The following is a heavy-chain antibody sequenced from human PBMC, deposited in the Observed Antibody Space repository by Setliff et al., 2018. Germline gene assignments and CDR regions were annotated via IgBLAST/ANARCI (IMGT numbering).Heavy chain of an antibody. V-gene: IGHV1-18*01. CDR2: ISPYSGKT. CDR3: ARRVSGSMQDW. J-gene: IGHJ1*01. CDR1: GGTFSSYG. Sequence: RASVKVSCKASGGTFSSYGISWVRQAPGQGLEWVGWISPYSGKTDYAQKFQGRVIMTIDSATTTAYMELKTLRSDDTAVYYCARRVSGSMQDWWGQGTLVTVS. D-gene: IGHD1-1*01.